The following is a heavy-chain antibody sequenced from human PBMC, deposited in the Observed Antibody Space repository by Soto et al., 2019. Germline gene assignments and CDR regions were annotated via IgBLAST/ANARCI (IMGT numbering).Heavy chain of an antibody. Sequence: AGSLRLSCAASWFSVSTNYMTWVRQAPGKGLEWVSVIYSGGSTYYADSVKGRFTISRDNSKNTLHLQMNSLRAEDTAVYYCARGSGSLYYFDFWGRGTLVTAPQ. CDR1: WFSVSTNY. CDR3: ARGSGSLYYFDF. J-gene: IGHJ4*02. V-gene: IGHV3-53*01. D-gene: IGHD1-26*01. CDR2: IYSGGST.